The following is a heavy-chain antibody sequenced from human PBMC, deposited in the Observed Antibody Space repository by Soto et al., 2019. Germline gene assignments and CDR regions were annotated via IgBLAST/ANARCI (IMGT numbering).Heavy chain of an antibody. V-gene: IGHV1-69*01. CDR3: ARDREQVMITFGGASNWFDP. Sequence: QVQLVQSGAEVQKPGSSVKVSCKASGGTFSSYAISWVRQAPGQGLEWMGGIIPIFGTANYAQKFQGRVTITADESTSTAYMELSSLRSEDTAVYYCARDREQVMITFGGASNWFDPWGQGTLVTVSS. CDR2: IIPIFGTA. J-gene: IGHJ5*02. CDR1: GGTFSSYA. D-gene: IGHD3-16*01.